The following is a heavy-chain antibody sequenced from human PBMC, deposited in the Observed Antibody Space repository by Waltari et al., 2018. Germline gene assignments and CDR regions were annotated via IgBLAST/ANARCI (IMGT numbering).Heavy chain of an antibody. CDR2: FYHTGST. J-gene: IGHJ5*02. CDR3: ARGAYHDFWSGDYPYNWFDP. D-gene: IGHD3-3*01. V-gene: IGHV4-38-2*02. Sequence: QVQLQESGPGLVTPSETLSLTCKGPGYPLSSNYYWGRIRQPPGKGPEWIGTFYHTGSTYYNPSLKSRVTISVDTSKNQFSLNLNSVTAADTAVYYCARGAYHDFWSGDYPYNWFDPWGQGTLVTVSS. CDR1: GYPLSSNYY.